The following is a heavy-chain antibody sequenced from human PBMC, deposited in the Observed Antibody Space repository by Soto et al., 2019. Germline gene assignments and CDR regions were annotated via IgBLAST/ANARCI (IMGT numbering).Heavy chain of an antibody. J-gene: IGHJ4*02. CDR2: ISYDGSNK. D-gene: IGHD2-2*01. Sequence: QVQLVESGGGVVQPVRSLRLSCAASGFTFSSYAMHWVRQAPGKGLEWVAVISYDGSNKYYADSVKGRFTISRDNSKNTLYLQMNSLRAEDTAVYYCARARRTAAPFDYWGQGTLVTVSS. V-gene: IGHV3-30-3*01. CDR1: GFTFSSYA. CDR3: ARARRTAAPFDY.